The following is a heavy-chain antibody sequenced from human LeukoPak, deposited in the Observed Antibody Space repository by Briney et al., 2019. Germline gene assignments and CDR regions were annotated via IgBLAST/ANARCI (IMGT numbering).Heavy chain of an antibody. V-gene: IGHV3-11*01. CDR3: ARRRDSGSLQHFDY. CDR2: ISSSGTTI. D-gene: IGHD1-26*01. CDR1: GFTFSDYY. Sequence: GGSLRLSCAASGFTFSDYYMSWIRKAPGKGLEWVSYISSSGTTIYYADSVKGRFTISRGNAKNSLYLQMTSLRAEDTAVYYCARRRDSGSLQHFDYWGQGTLVTVSS. J-gene: IGHJ4*02.